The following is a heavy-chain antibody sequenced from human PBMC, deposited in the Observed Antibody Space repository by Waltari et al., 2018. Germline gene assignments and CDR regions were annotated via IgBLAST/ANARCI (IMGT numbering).Heavy chain of an antibody. V-gene: IGHV3-23*01. J-gene: IGHJ4*02. Sequence: EVQLLESGGDLEQPGGSLRISCVGSGFNFCNYAINWVRQAPGKGLEWVSTMSGTGDYTYYADSVKGRFTISRDNSKNTVFLHMNNLRVEDTAIYFCAKDQAEWLVLDGYFDSWGQGTPVTVSS. D-gene: IGHD6-19*01. CDR3: AKDQAEWLVLDGYFDS. CDR1: GFNFCNYA. CDR2: MSGTGDYT.